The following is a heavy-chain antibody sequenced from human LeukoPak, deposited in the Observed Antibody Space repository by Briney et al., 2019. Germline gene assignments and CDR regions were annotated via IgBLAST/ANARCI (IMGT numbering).Heavy chain of an antibody. CDR3: ARGDGGGGYYFDY. V-gene: IGHV1-2*06. CDR2: INPNSGGT. CDR1: GYTFTGYY. J-gene: IGHJ4*02. Sequence: ASVKVSCKASGYTFTGYYMHWVRQAPGQGLEWMGRINPNSGGTNYAQKFQGRVTMTWDTSISTAYMELSRLRSDDTAVYYCARGDGGGGYYFDYWGQGTLVTVSS. D-gene: IGHD3-16*01.